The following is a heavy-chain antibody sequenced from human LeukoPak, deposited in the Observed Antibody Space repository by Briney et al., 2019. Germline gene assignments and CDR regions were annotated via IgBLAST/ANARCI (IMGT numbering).Heavy chain of an antibody. CDR3: ARVPVTLYDFWSGPFDY. CDR2: INPNSGGT. CDR1: GYTFTGYY. J-gene: IGHJ4*02. D-gene: IGHD3-3*01. Sequence: GASVKVSCKASGYTFTGYYMHWVRQAPGQGLEWMGWINPNSGGTNYAQKFQGRVTMTRDTSISTAYMELSRLRSDDTAVYYCARVPVTLYDFWSGPFDYWGQGTLVTVSS. V-gene: IGHV1-2*02.